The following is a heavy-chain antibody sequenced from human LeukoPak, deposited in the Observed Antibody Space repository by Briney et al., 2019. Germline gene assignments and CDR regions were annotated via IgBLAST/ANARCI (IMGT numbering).Heavy chain of an antibody. J-gene: IGHJ4*02. CDR1: GFDFSHYY. Sequence: PGGSVRLSCEASGFDFSHYYMSWVRQAPGKGLEWLANIKYDGSYTYYLDSLKGRFTISRDNAKNSLYLQMSSLRAEDTAVYYCTRDEGATVATYRFDFWGQGTLVTVSS. V-gene: IGHV3-7*01. CDR3: TRDEGATVATYRFDF. CDR2: IKYDGSYT. D-gene: IGHD4-23*01.